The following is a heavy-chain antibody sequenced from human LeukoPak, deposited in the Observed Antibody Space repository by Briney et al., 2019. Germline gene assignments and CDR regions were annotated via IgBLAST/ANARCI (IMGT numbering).Heavy chain of an antibody. V-gene: IGHV4-39*01. CDR2: IYYSGST. J-gene: IGHJ4*02. Sequence: SETLSLTCTVSGGSISSSSYYWGWIRQPPGEGLEWIGSIYYSGSTYYNPSLKSRVTISVDTSKNQFSLKLSSVTAADTAVYYCARTYVGATYDYWGQGTLVTVSS. CDR3: ARTYVGATYDY. D-gene: IGHD1-26*01. CDR1: GGSISSSSYY.